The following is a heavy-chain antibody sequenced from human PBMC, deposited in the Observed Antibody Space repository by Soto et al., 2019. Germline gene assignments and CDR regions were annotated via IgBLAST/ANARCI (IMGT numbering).Heavy chain of an antibody. J-gene: IGHJ6*02. CDR1: GGSISSGGYY. CDR3: ARVMSLMVRGVIMYYYYYGMDV. D-gene: IGHD3-10*01. Sequence: SETLSLTCTVSGGSISSGGYYWSWIRQHPGKGLEWIGYIYYSGSTYYNPSLKSRVTISVDTSKNQFSLKLSSVTAADTAVYYCARVMSLMVRGVIMYYYYYGMDVWGQGTTVTV. V-gene: IGHV4-31*03. CDR2: IYYSGST.